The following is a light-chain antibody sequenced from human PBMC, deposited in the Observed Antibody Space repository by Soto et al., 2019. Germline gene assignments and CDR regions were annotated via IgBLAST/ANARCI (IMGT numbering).Light chain of an antibody. CDR1: QSVSSN. V-gene: IGKV3-15*01. J-gene: IGKJ2*01. CDR3: QQYKNWPPYT. CDR2: DTS. Sequence: EIVMTQSPGTLSVSPGERSTLSCRASQSVSSNLAWYQQKAGQGPRLLIYDTSTRASGVPARVSGSGSGTEFTLTISSLQSEDFSVYYCQQYKNWPPYTFGQGTKLEIK.